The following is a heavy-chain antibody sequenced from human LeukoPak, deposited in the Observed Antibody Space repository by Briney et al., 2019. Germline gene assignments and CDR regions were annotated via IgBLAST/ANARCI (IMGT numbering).Heavy chain of an antibody. CDR2: ISGSGGST. V-gene: IGHV3-23*01. Sequence: GRSLRLSCAASGFIFDDYAMHWVRQAPGKGLEWVSAISGSGGSTYYADSVKGRFTISRDNSKNTLYLQMNSLRAEDTAVYYCAKERTTMVRGVIDYWGQGTLVTVSS. D-gene: IGHD3-10*01. CDR3: AKERTTMVRGVIDY. J-gene: IGHJ4*02. CDR1: GFIFDDYA.